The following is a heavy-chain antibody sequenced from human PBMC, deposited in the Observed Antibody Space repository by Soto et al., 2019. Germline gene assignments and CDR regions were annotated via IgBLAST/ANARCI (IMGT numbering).Heavy chain of an antibody. V-gene: IGHV1-2*04. CDR1: GYTFTGYY. J-gene: IGHJ4*02. Sequence: QVQLVQSGAEVKKPGASVKVSCKASGYTFTGYYMHWVRQAPGQGLEWMGWINPNSGGTNYAQKFQGWVTMTRDTSISTAYMELSRLRSDDTAVYYCARARGVIISPFDYCCQGTLVTVSS. CDR2: INPNSGGT. CDR3: ARARGVIISPFDY. D-gene: IGHD3-10*01.